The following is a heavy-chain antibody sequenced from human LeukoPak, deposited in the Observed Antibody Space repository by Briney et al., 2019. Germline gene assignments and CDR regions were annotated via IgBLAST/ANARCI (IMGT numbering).Heavy chain of an antibody. J-gene: IGHJ4*02. V-gene: IGHV3-74*01. Sequence: PGGSLRLSCAASGFTSSSFWMHWVRQTPGKGLVWVSRVNSDGSSKTYADSVKGRFTISRDNAKNTLYLQMNSLRAEDTAVYYCVRDLNWGLGFDYWGQGTLVTVSS. CDR1: GFTSSSFW. CDR2: VNSDGSSK. D-gene: IGHD7-27*01. CDR3: VRDLNWGLGFDY.